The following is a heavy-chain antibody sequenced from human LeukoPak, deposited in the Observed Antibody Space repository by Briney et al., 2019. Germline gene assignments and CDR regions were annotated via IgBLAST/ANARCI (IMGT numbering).Heavy chain of an antibody. J-gene: IGHJ6*02. D-gene: IGHD2-2*01. Sequence: SETLSLTCTVSGYSISSGYYWGWIRQPPGKGLEWIGSIYHSGSTYYNPSLKSRVTISVDTSKNQFSLKLSSVTAADTAVYYCARYQLGGYYGMDVWGQGTTVTVSS. CDR3: ARYQLGGYYGMDV. V-gene: IGHV4-38-2*02. CDR1: GYSISSGYY. CDR2: IYHSGST.